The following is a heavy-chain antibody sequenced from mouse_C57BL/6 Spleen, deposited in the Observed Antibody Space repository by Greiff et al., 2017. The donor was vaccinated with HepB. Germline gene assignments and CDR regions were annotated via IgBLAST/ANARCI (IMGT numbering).Heavy chain of an antibody. Sequence: VQLKESGPELVKPGASVKMSCKASGYTFTDYNMHWVKQSHGKSLEWIGYINPNNGGTSYNQKFKGKATLTVNKSSSTAYMELRSLTSEDSAVYYCAKDLYFDYWGQGTTLTVSS. CDR3: AKDLYFDY. V-gene: IGHV1-22*01. CDR2: INPNNGGT. CDR1: GYTFTDYN. J-gene: IGHJ2*01.